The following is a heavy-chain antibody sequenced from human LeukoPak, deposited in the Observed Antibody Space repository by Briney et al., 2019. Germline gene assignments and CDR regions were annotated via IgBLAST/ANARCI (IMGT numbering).Heavy chain of an antibody. J-gene: IGHJ4*02. CDR2: ISFDETKK. Sequence: GGSLRLSCSTSGFTFGDYAMSWVRQAPGKGLEWVAVISFDETKKYYADSVKGRFTISRDNSNNTLFLQMNSLKTEDTAVYFCARMKVIKGASLDYWGQGSLVTVSS. CDR1: GFTFGDYA. V-gene: IGHV3-30-3*01. D-gene: IGHD2/OR15-2a*01. CDR3: ARMKVIKGASLDY.